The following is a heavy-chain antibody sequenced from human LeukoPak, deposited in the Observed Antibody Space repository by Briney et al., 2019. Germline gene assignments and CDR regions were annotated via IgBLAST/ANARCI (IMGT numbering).Heavy chain of an antibody. J-gene: IGHJ4*02. D-gene: IGHD3-22*01. Sequence: GGSLRLSCAGSGFTFNNHAMSWVRQAPGKGLEWVAFIRYDGSNKYYADSVKGRFTISRDNSKNTLYLQMNSLRAEDTAVYYCAKDPDYYDSSGYHFDYWGQGTLVTVSS. CDR2: IRYDGSNK. CDR1: GFTFNNHA. CDR3: AKDPDYYDSSGYHFDY. V-gene: IGHV3-30*02.